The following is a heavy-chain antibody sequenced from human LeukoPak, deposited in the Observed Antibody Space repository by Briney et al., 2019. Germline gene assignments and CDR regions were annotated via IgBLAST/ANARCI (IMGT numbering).Heavy chain of an antibody. D-gene: IGHD6-19*01. V-gene: IGHV3-30-3*01. CDR2: ISYDGSNK. CDR1: GFTFSSYA. Sequence: GGSLRLSCAASGFTFSSYAMHWVRQAPGKGLEWVAVISYDGSNKYYADSVKGRFTISRDNSKNTLYLQMNSLRAEDTAVYYCARGAGGSGWYSYSQHWGQGTLVTVSS. CDR3: ARGAGGSGWYSYSQH. J-gene: IGHJ1*01.